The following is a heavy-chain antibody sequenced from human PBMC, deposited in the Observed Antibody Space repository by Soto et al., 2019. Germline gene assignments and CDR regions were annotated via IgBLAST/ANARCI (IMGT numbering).Heavy chain of an antibody. CDR1: GYTFTSYG. Sequence: ASVKVSCKASGYTFTSYGISWVRQAPGQGLEWMGWISAYNGNTNYAQKLQGRVTMTTDTSTSTAYMELRSLRSDDTAVYYCARDASDYYDSSGYSYYYGMDVWGQGTTVTVSS. CDR2: ISAYNGNT. J-gene: IGHJ6*02. V-gene: IGHV1-18*01. D-gene: IGHD3-22*01. CDR3: ARDASDYYDSSGYSYYYGMDV.